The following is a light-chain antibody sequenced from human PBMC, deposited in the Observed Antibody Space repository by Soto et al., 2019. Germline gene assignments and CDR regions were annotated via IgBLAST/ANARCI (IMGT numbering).Light chain of an antibody. Sequence: EFVLTQSPGTLSLCPGERATLSCRASQSVSSSDLAWYQQKPGQAPRLLISGASGRATGIPDRFSASGSGTDFTLTISRLEPEDSAVFYCHLYGASPPTFGQGTKVDIK. CDR1: QSVSSSD. CDR3: HLYGASPPT. V-gene: IGKV3-20*01. CDR2: GAS. J-gene: IGKJ1*01.